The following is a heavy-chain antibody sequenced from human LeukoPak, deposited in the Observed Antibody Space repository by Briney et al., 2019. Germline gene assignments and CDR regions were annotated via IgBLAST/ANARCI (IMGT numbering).Heavy chain of an antibody. CDR2: IRSKAYGGTT. J-gene: IGHJ4*02. D-gene: IGHD3-16*01. CDR3: TRGPYNNYVNLDY. V-gene: IGHV3-49*04. Sequence: PGGSLRLSCTASGFTFSDYVMSWVRQAPGKGLEWVGFIRSKAYGGTTQYAASVRGRFTISRDDSESIAYLQMDSLKIEDTAVYYCTRGPYNNYVNLDYWGQGILVTVSS. CDR1: GFTFSDYV.